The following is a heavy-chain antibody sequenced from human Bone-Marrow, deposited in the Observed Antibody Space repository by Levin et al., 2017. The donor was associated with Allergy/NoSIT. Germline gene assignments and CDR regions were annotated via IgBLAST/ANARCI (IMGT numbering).Heavy chain of an antibody. D-gene: IGHD2-21*02. CDR2: VHYSGST. J-gene: IGHJ4*02. V-gene: IGHV4-61*01. CDR1: GGSVSSGLYY. CDR3: ARDDIRGVTAGHLDS. Sequence: SQTLSLTCTVSGGSVSSGLYYWSWIRQPPGKGLEWIGCVHYSGSTNYNPSLKSRVIISVDTSNNQFSLKLSSVTAADTAVYYCARDDIRGVTAGHLDSWGQGAQVTVSS.